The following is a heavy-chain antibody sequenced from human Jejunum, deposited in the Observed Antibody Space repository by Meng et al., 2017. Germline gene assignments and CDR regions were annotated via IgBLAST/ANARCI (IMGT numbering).Heavy chain of an antibody. CDR2: IYHSGRT. Sequence: GGGQGRGKPSGTLVITCECSGDSISSTNWWDWLRQAQGKGREWIGEIYHSGRTNFNPSLESRVTISVDESKNQFSLTLNSVTAADTAVYYCARGVGDIRVGFDYWGQGILVTVSS. CDR1: GDSISSTNW. V-gene: IGHV4-4*02. D-gene: IGHD5-12*01. J-gene: IGHJ4*02. CDR3: ARGVGDIRVGFDY.